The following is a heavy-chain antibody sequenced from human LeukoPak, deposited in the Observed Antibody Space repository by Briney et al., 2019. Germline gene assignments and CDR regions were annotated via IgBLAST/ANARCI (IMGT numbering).Heavy chain of an antibody. Sequence: SGGSLRLSCAASGIMFSTYTMSCVRQAPGKGLEWVSTISGSTAYINYADSVKGRFTISRDNAKNSLYLQMNSLSDEDTAVYYYASPEDYDSSVHSLWGQGTLVTVSS. CDR2: ISGSTAYI. CDR3: ASPEDYDSSVHSL. D-gene: IGHD3-22*01. CDR1: GIMFSTYT. J-gene: IGHJ4*02. V-gene: IGHV3-21*01.